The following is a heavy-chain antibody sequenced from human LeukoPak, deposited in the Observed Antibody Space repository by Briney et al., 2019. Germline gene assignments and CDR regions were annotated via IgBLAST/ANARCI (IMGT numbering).Heavy chain of an antibody. CDR3: ARTEMATITHYYYYYMDV. CDR2: IIPIFGTA. D-gene: IGHD5-24*01. CDR1: GGTLSSYA. V-gene: IGHV1-69*01. Sequence: SVKVSCKASGGTLSSYAISWVRQAPGQGLEWMGGIIPIFGTANYAQKFQGRVTITADESTSTAYMELSSLRSEDTAVYYCARTEMATITHYYYYYMDVWGKGTTVTVSS. J-gene: IGHJ6*03.